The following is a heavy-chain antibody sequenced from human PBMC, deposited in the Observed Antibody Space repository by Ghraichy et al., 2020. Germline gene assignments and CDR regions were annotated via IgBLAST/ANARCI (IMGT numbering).Heavy chain of an antibody. J-gene: IGHJ4*02. Sequence: SETLSLTCAVYGGSFSGYYWSWIRQPPGKGLEWIGEINHSGSTNYNPSLKSRVTISVDTSKNQFSLKLSSVTAADTAVYYCARRAPRYCSGGSCAPFDYWGQGTLVTVSS. CDR3: ARRAPRYCSGGSCAPFDY. D-gene: IGHD2-15*01. V-gene: IGHV4-34*01. CDR2: INHSGST. CDR1: GGSFSGYY.